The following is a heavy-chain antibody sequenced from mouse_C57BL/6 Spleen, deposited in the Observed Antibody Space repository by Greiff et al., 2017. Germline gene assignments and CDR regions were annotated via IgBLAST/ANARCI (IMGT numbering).Heavy chain of an antibody. CDR2: IYPRDGSN. V-gene: IGHV1-85*01. CDR1: GYTFTSYD. D-gene: IGHD1-1*01. CDR3: ARSKELRFYAMDY. Sequence: QVQLQQSGPELVKPGASVKLSCKASGYTFTSYDINWVKQRPGQGLEWIGWIYPRDGSNKYNEKFKGKATLTVDTSSSTAYMELHSLTSEDSAVYFCARSKELRFYAMDYWGQGTSVTVSS. J-gene: IGHJ4*01.